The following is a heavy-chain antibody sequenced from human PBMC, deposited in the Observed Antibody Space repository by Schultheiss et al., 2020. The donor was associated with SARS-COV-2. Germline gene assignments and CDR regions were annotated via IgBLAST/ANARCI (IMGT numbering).Heavy chain of an antibody. V-gene: IGHV4-34*01. J-gene: IGHJ4*02. CDR2: INHSGST. Sequence: SETLSLTCAVYGGSFSGYYWSWIRQPPGKGLEWIGEINHSGSTNYNPSLKSRVTISVDTSKNQFSLKLSSVTAADTAVYYCTTEIGDGYKKAVYWGQGTLVTVSS. D-gene: IGHD5-24*01. CDR1: GGSFSGYY. CDR3: TTEIGDGYKKAVY.